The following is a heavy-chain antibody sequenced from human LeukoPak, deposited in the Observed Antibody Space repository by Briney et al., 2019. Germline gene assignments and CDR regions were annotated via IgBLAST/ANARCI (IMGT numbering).Heavy chain of an antibody. CDR1: GFTVSSNY. V-gene: IGHV3-53*01. D-gene: IGHD5-12*01. Sequence: GGSLRLSCAASGFTVSSNYMSWVRQAPGKGLEWVSVIYSGGSTYYSDSVTGRFTISRDNSKNTLYLQMNSLRAEDTAVYYCARGLSSSGYDSNAFDIWGQGTMVTVSS. CDR2: IYSGGST. CDR3: ARGLSSSGYDSNAFDI. J-gene: IGHJ3*02.